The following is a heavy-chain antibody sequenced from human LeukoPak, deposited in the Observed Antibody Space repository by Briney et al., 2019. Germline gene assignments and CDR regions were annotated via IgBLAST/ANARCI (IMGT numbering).Heavy chain of an antibody. CDR2: RNPNSGDT. V-gene: IGHV1-2*02. D-gene: IGHD2-2*01. CDR1: GYTFTVYS. J-gene: IGHJ4*02. CDR3: ARSNPLYCSSTTCLFDY. Sequence: ASVKVSCKASGYTFTVYSMHWVRQAPWPGIEWMGWRNPNSGDTKYAQKFQGRVTKTRDTSITTAHMELSSLRSDDTAVYYCARSNPLYCSSTTCLFDYWGQGTLVTVSS.